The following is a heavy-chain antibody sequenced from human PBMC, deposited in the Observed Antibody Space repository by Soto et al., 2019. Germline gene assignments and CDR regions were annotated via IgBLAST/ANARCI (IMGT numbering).Heavy chain of an antibody. Sequence: SETLSLTCAVYGGSFSGYYWSWIRQPPGKGLEWIGEINHSGSTNYNPSLKSRVTISVDTSKNQFSLKLSSVTAADTAVYYCARGPVVPAAMDVWGKGTTVTVSS. CDR3: ARGPVVPAAMDV. CDR1: GGSFSGYY. D-gene: IGHD2-2*01. V-gene: IGHV4-34*01. CDR2: INHSGST. J-gene: IGHJ6*04.